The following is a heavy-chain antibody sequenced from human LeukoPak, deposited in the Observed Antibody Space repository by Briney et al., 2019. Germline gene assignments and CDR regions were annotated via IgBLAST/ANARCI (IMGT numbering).Heavy chain of an antibody. D-gene: IGHD3-10*01. V-gene: IGHV4-38-2*02. CDR2: IYHSGST. J-gene: IGHJ6*02. CDR3: TTKGITMVGTGR. Sequence: SETLSLTCTVSGYSISSGYYWGWIRQPPGKGLEWIGSIYHSGSTYYNPSLKSRVTISVDTSKNQFSLKLSSVTAADTAVYYCTTKGITMVGTGRWGQGTTVTVSS. CDR1: GYSISSGYY.